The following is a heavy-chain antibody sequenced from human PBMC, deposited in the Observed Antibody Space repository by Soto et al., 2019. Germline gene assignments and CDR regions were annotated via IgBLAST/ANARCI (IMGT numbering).Heavy chain of an antibody. V-gene: IGHV3-23*01. CDR3: AKDRRWELIGSYFDS. D-gene: IGHD1-26*01. CDR2: IRGSGTTT. J-gene: IGHJ4*02. Sequence: GGSLRLSCAASGFTFNAYALTWVRQPPGKGLEWVSVIRGSGTTTHYTDSVKGRFTISRDNSKNMLYLQMNSLRVEDTAVYYCAKDRRWELIGSYFDSWGQGTLVTVSS. CDR1: GFTFNAYA.